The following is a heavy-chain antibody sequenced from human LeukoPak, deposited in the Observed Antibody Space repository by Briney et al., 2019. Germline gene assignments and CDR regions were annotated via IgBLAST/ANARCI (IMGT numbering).Heavy chain of an antibody. V-gene: IGHV1-18*01. CDR3: AIDIRMYSSGWFLDY. CDR2: ISANNGNT. Sequence: ASVKVSCKASGYIFSNYAISLVRHALGQGREWRGWISANNGNTDYAQKLQGRVTLTTDTSPSTAYIELRSVASQSTALYYSAIDIRMYSSGWFLDYWGQGPLVTVSS. J-gene: IGHJ4*02. D-gene: IGHD6-19*01. CDR1: GYIFSNYA.